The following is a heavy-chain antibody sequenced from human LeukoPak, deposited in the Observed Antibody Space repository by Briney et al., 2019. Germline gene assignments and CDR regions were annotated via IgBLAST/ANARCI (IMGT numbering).Heavy chain of an antibody. J-gene: IGHJ4*02. CDR1: GFTFDDYT. CDR2: ISWDGGST. CDR3: AKDRYDSSGYVIFDY. V-gene: IGHV3-43*01. Sequence: GGSLRLSCAASGFTFDDYTMHWVRQAPGKGLEWVSLISWDGGSTYYADSVEGRFTISRDNSKNSLYLQMNSLRTEDTALYYCAKDRYDSSGYVIFDYWGQGTLVTVSS. D-gene: IGHD3-22*01.